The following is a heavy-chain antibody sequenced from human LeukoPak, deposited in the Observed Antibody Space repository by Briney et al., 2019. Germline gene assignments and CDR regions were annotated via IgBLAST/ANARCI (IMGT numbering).Heavy chain of an antibody. J-gene: IGHJ4*02. D-gene: IGHD6-19*01. Sequence: ASVKVSRKASGYTFTSYGINWVRQAPGQGLEWLGWLSGYTGHTNYVQKIQGRVTMTTDTSTNTAYMELRSLRSDDTAVHYCARGPGIAVAGVFDYWGQGSLVTVSS. CDR1: GYTFTSYG. V-gene: IGHV1-18*04. CDR3: ARGPGIAVAGVFDY. CDR2: LSGYTGHT.